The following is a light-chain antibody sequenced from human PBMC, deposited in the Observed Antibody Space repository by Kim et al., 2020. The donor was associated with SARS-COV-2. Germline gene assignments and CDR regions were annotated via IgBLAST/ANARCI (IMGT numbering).Light chain of an antibody. J-gene: IGLJ3*02. V-gene: IGLV2-23*02. CDR2: EVS. CDR1: SSDVGSSNL. CDR3: CSYAGSSTWV. Sequence: HPITISSPRTSSDVGSSNLLSSYQQHPGKPPILMIYEVSKRPSGVSNRFSGSKSGNTASLTISGLQAEDEADYYCCSYAGSSTWVFGGGTQLTVL.